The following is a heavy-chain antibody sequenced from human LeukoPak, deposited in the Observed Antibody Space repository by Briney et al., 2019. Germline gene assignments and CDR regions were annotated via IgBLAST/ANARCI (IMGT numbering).Heavy chain of an antibody. J-gene: IGHJ4*02. D-gene: IGHD6-19*01. CDR1: GGSISSYY. Sequence: SETLSLTCTVSGGSISSYYWSWIRQPPGKGLEWMGYIYYSGSTNYNPSLKIRVTISVYTSKNQFSLKLSSVTAADTAVYYCARGRQWLVPYYFDYWGQGTLVTVSS. CDR3: ARGRQWLVPYYFDY. V-gene: IGHV4-59*01. CDR2: IYYSGST.